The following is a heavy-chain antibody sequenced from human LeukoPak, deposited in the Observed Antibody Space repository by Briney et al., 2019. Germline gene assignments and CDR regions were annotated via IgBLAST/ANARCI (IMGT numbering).Heavy chain of an antibody. Sequence: SVNVSCKASGGTFSSYAISWVRQAPGQGLEWMGGIIPIFGTATYAQTFQGRVTITTDESTTTAYMELSRLRTEETAVYYCAREHDYVWGSYRPSILFDYWGQGTLVTVSS. J-gene: IGHJ4*02. CDR2: IIPIFGTA. V-gene: IGHV1-69*05. D-gene: IGHD3-16*02. CDR3: AREHDYVWGSYRPSILFDY. CDR1: GGTFSSYA.